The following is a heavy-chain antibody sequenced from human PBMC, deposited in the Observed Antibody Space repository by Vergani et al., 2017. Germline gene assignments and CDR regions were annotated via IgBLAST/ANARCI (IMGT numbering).Heavy chain of an antibody. D-gene: IGHD5-12*01. V-gene: IGHV3-30*02. Sequence: QVQLVESGGGVVQRGGSLRLSCATSVFTLSNYDMQWIRQGPGKGLEFVAFIQFDGSNQYYADSVKGRFTLSRDFSKNTLYLQMNSLRDEDTGVYYCARDLRLLYDRFDPWGQGTLVTVSS. J-gene: IGHJ5*02. CDR3: ARDLRLLYDRFDP. CDR2: IQFDGSNQ. CDR1: VFTLSNYD.